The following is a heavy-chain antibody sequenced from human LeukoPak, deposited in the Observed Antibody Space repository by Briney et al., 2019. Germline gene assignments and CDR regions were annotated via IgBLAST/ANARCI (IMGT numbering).Heavy chain of an antibody. J-gene: IGHJ6*02. V-gene: IGHV1-46*01. D-gene: IGHD3-10*01. Sequence: ASVKVSCKASGYTFTSYAMHWVRQAPGQRLEWMGIINPSGGSTSYAQKFQGRVTMTEDTSTDTAYMELSSLRSEDTAVYYCATVSPVWFGEPPLGDYYGMGVWGQGTTVTVSS. CDR2: INPSGGST. CDR1: GYTFTSYA. CDR3: ATVSPVWFGEPPLGDYYGMGV.